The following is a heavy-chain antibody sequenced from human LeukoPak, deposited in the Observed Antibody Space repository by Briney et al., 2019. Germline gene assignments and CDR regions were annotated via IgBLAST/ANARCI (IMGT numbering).Heavy chain of an antibody. V-gene: IGHV4-4*02. CDR3: AREGGPYRPLDY. CDR2: VHLSGRT. Sequence: SGTLSLTCAVSGGSILTTNWWSWVRQPPGEGLEWIGEVHLSGRTNYNPSLESRVTMSVDMSENHISLKLTSVTAADTAVYYCAREGGPYRPLDYSGQGTLVTVSS. CDR1: GGSILTTNW. J-gene: IGHJ4*02.